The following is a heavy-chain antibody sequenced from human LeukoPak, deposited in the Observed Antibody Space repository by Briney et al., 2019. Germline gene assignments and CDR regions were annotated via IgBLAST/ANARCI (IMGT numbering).Heavy chain of an antibody. J-gene: IGHJ4*02. D-gene: IGHD6-13*01. CDR2: IRYDGSNE. Sequence: GGSLRLSCAASGFTFSSYGMHWVRQAPGKGLEWVAFIRYDGSNEYYADSVKGRFTISRDNSKNTLYLQMNSLRAEDTAVYYCAKAQYSSSWWVFDYWGQGTLVTVSS. CDR3: AKAQYSSSWWVFDY. V-gene: IGHV3-30*02. CDR1: GFTFSSYG.